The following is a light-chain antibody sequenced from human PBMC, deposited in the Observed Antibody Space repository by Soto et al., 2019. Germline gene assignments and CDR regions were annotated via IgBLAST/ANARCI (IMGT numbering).Light chain of an antibody. CDR3: SSTTRTYFVIV. CDR1: ISDIGHDNR. V-gene: IGLV2-18*02. Sequence: QSALTQPPSVSGSPGQSVTISCTGTISDIGHDNRVSWYQQSPGTAPRLMIYEVNNRPSGVPDRFSGSKSGNTASLTISGLQPEDEADYYCSSTTRTYFVIVFGGGTKLTVL. CDR2: EVN. J-gene: IGLJ2*01.